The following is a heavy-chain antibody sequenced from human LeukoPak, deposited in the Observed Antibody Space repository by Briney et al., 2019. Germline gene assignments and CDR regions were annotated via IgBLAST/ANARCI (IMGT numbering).Heavy chain of an antibody. CDR3: ARAYDYIWGSHSRPFDV. V-gene: IGHV1-18*01. D-gene: IGHD3-16*01. CDR1: GYPFTSYG. Sequence: GASVKVSCKASGYPFTSYGISWVRQAPGQGLEWMGWISAYNGHTNYAQNLQDRVTMTIDTSTNTAYMELRSLRSDDTAVYYCARAYDYIWGSHSRPFDVWGQGTMVTVSS. J-gene: IGHJ3*01. CDR2: ISAYNGHT.